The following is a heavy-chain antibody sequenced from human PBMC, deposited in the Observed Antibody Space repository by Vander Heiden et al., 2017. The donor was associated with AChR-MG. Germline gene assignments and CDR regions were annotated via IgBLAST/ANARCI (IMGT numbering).Heavy chain of an antibody. CDR3: QEGSYYNGLVDY. J-gene: IGHJ4*02. V-gene: IGHV4-39*05. CDR1: GGSLSSSSYY. D-gene: IGHD3-10*01. Sequence: QLQLQESGPGLVKPSETPSLTCTVSGGSLSSSSYYWGWIRQPPGKGLEWIGSIYYSGSTYYNPSLKSRVTISVDTSKNQFSLKLSSVTAADTAVYYCQEGSYYNGLVDYWGQGTLVTVSS. CDR2: IYYSGST.